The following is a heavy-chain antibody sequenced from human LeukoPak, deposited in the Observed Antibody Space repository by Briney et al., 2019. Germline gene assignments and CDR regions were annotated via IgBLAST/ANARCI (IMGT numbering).Heavy chain of an antibody. Sequence: SETLSLTCTVSGGSISSYYWSWIRQPPGKGLEWIGYIYYSGSTNYNPSLKSRVTMSVDTSKNQFSLKLSSVTAADTAVYYCARSFSSSAEFDYWGQGTLVTVSS. CDR2: IYYSGST. CDR1: GGSISSYY. V-gene: IGHV4-59*01. CDR3: ARSFSSSAEFDY. J-gene: IGHJ4*02. D-gene: IGHD6-6*01.